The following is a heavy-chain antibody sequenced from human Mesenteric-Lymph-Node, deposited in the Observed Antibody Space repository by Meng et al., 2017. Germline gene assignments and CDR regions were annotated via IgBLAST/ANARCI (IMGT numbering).Heavy chain of an antibody. V-gene: IGHV4-59*12. Sequence: SETLSLTCTVSGGSISSYYWSWIRQPPGKGLEWIGYIYYSGSTNYNPSLKSRVTISVDTSKNQFSLKLRYVTAADTAVYYCARGDQFFDYWGQGMLVTVSS. CDR1: GGSISSYY. CDR3: ARGDQFFDY. D-gene: IGHD5-24*01. CDR2: IYYSGST. J-gene: IGHJ4*02.